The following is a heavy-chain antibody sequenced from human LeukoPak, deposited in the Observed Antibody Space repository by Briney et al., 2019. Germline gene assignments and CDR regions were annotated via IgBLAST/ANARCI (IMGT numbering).Heavy chain of an antibody. J-gene: IGHJ3*01. CDR1: GLSIGNYA. CDR2: ITVNGGTT. V-gene: IGHV3-23*01. Sequence: GGSLRLSCVGCGLSIGNYAMTWVRQAPGKGLEWVSSITVNGGTTKYADSVRGRFTVSRDNSRNTVFLQMDSLRAEDTAVYYCAKDPNGDYIGAFDGWGQGTVVTVSS. CDR3: AKDPNGDYIGAFDG. D-gene: IGHD2-8*01.